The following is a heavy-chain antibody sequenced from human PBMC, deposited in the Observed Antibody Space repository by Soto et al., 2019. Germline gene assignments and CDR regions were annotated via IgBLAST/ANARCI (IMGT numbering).Heavy chain of an antibody. V-gene: IGHV4-30-2*01. CDR3: ARVPDR. J-gene: IGHJ5*02. Sequence: SETLSLTCAVSGGSISSGGYSWSWIRQPPGKGLEWIGYIYHSGSTYYNPSLKSRVTISVDRSKNQFSLKLSSVTAADTAVYYCARVPDRWGQGTLVNVS. CDR1: GGSISSGGYS. D-gene: IGHD2-2*01. CDR2: IYHSGST.